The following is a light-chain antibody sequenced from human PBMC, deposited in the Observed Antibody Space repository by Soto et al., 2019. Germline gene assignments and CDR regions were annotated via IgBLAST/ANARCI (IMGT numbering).Light chain of an antibody. CDR1: QSVSSN. J-gene: IGKJ5*01. Sequence: EIVMTQSPATLSVSPGERATLSCRASQSVSSNLAWYQQKPGQAPRLLIYGASIRATGIPARFSGSGSGTEFTLTISSQQSEDFAVYYCQQYNNWITFGQGTRLEI. V-gene: IGKV3D-15*01. CDR3: QQYNNWIT. CDR2: GAS.